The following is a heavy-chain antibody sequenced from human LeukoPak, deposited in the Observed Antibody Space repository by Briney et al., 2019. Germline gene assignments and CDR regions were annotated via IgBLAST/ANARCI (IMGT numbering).Heavy chain of an antibody. J-gene: IGHJ6*03. Sequence: SQTLSLTCAISGDSVSSHSAAWNWIRQSPSRGLEWLGTSYYRSKWYNDYAVSVKSRITINPDTSKNQFSLQLNSVTPEDTAVYYCARAKDSSKRSYYMDVWGKGTTVTVSS. V-gene: IGHV6-1*01. CDR1: GDSVSSHSAA. CDR3: ARAKDSSKRSYYMDV. D-gene: IGHD6-19*01. CDR2: SYYRSKWYN.